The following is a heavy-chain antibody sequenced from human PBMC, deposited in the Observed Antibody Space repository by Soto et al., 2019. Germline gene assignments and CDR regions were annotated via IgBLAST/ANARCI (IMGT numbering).Heavy chain of an antibody. D-gene: IGHD5-18*01. J-gene: IGHJ6*02. V-gene: IGHV4-59*01. CDR1: GGSISSYY. Sequence: SETLSLTCTVSGGSISSYYWSWIRQPPGKGLEWIGYIYYSGSTNYNPSLKSRVTISVDTSKNQFSLKLSSVTAADTAVYYCATQSARGYSYGLYGMDVWGQGTTVTVSS. CDR3: ATQSARGYSYGLYGMDV. CDR2: IYYSGST.